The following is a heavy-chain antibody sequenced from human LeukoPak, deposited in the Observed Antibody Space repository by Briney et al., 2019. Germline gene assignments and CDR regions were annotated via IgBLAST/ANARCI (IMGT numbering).Heavy chain of an antibody. D-gene: IGHD4-17*01. CDR2: IFYSGST. Sequence: SETLSLTCTVSVGRISSGDYYRSWIRQPPGKGLEWIGYIFYSGSTYYNPSLKSRVTISVGTSKNQLSLKLSSVTAADTALYFCTRVRYGDCGHFDLWGRGTLVTVSS. CDR1: VGRISSGDYY. J-gene: IGHJ2*01. CDR3: TRVRYGDCGHFDL. V-gene: IGHV4-30-4*01.